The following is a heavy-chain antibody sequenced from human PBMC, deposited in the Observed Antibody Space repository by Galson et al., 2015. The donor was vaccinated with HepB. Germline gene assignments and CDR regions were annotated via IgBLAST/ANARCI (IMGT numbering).Heavy chain of an antibody. V-gene: IGHV3-48*01. CDR1: GFTFSSYS. Sequence: SLRLSCAASGFTFSSYSMNWVRQAPGKGLEWVSYISSSSSTIYYADSVKGRFTISRDNAKNSLYLQMNSLRAEDTAVYYCARDIARYFDWLFEVDYWGQGTLVTVSS. D-gene: IGHD3-9*01. J-gene: IGHJ4*02. CDR2: ISSSSSTI. CDR3: ARDIARYFDWLFEVDY.